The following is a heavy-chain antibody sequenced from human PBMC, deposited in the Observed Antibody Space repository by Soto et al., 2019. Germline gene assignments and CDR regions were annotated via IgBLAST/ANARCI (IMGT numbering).Heavy chain of an antibody. Sequence: HPGGSLRLSCAASGFTFSSYAMSWVRQAPGKGLEWVSAISGSGGSTYYADSVKGRFTISRDNSKNTLYLQMNSLRAEDTAVYYCAKGRIQLWLGDYYGMDVWGQGTTVTSP. CDR1: GFTFSSYA. D-gene: IGHD5-18*01. V-gene: IGHV3-23*01. J-gene: IGHJ6*02. CDR2: ISGSGGST. CDR3: AKGRIQLWLGDYYGMDV.